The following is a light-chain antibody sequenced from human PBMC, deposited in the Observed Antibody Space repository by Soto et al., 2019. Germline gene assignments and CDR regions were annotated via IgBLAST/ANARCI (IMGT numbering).Light chain of an antibody. Sequence: QSVLTQPASVSGSPGQSITISCTGTRYDVGAYNYVAWYQQHPGKAPKLMISEVSNRPSGISNRFSGSKSGNTASLTISGLQAEDEADDYCNSYTIASTWVFGGGTKVTVL. CDR2: EVS. CDR1: RYDVGAYNY. V-gene: IGLV2-14*01. CDR3: NSYTIASTWV. J-gene: IGLJ3*02.